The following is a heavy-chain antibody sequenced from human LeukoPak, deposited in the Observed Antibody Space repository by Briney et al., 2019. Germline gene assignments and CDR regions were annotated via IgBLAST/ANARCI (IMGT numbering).Heavy chain of an antibody. Sequence: ASVKVSCKDSEYTFTNYVMHWVRQAPGQRVEWMGWINAGNGNTKYSQKFRGTVTITRDTSASTAYMELSSLRSEDTAVYYCARREGFDFWGQGTLVTVSS. CDR3: ARREGFDF. CDR1: EYTFTNYV. J-gene: IGHJ4*02. CDR2: INAGNGNT. V-gene: IGHV1-3*01.